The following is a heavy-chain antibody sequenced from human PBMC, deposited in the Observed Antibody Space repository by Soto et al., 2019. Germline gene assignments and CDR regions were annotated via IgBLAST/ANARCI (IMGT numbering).Heavy chain of an antibody. J-gene: IGHJ6*02. V-gene: IGHV1-8*01. Sequence: ASVKVSCKASGYTFTSYDINWVRQATGQGLEWMGWMNPNSGNTGYAQKFQGRVTMTRNTSISTAYMELSSLRSEDTAVYYCARRIVLVPAAMGPVDYYYGMDVWGQGTTVTVSS. CDR2: MNPNSGNT. CDR1: GYTFTSYD. D-gene: IGHD2-2*01. CDR3: ARRIVLVPAAMGPVDYYYGMDV.